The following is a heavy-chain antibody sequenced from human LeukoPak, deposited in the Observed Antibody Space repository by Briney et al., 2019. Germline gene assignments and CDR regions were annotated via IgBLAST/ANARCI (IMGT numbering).Heavy chain of an antibody. CDR1: GFTFSSYE. CDR2: ISSSGSTI. J-gene: IGHJ5*02. V-gene: IGHV3-48*03. D-gene: IGHD1-1*01. Sequence: PGGSLRLSCAASGFTFSSYEMNWVRQAPGKGLEWGSYISSSGSTIYYADPVKGRFTISIANARNSPYLQMNRLIAEDTAVYYGASLGLGTTGTWGQGTLVTVS. CDR3: ASLGLGTTGT.